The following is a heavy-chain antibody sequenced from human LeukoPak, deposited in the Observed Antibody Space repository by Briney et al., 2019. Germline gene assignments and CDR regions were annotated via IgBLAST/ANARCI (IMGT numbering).Heavy chain of an antibody. CDR3: ARHASIVGATPFDAFDI. V-gene: IGHV5-51*01. CDR2: IYPGDSDT. Sequence: GESLKISCKGSGYSFTSYWTGWVRQMPGKGLEWMGIIYPGDSDTRYSPSFQGQVTISADKSISTAYLQWSSLKASDTAMYYCARHASIVGATPFDAFDIWGQGTMVTVSS. J-gene: IGHJ3*02. D-gene: IGHD1-26*01. CDR1: GYSFTSYW.